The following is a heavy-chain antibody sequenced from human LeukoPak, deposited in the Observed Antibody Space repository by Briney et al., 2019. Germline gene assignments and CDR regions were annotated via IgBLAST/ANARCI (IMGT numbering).Heavy chain of an antibody. CDR3: ARRDIGSSWYGASNWFDP. D-gene: IGHD6-13*01. V-gene: IGHV4-39*07. Sequence: PSETLSLTCTVSSDSFSSVTDYWAWIRQPPGKGLEWIASGDYSGSTYYNPSLKSRVTISVDTSKNQFSLKLSSVTAADTAVYYCARRDIGSSWYGASNWFDPWGQGTLVTVSS. CDR2: GDYSGST. J-gene: IGHJ5*02. CDR1: SDSFSSVTDY.